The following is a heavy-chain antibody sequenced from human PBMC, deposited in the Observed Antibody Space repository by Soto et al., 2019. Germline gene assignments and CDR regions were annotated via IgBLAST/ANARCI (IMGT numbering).Heavy chain of an antibody. Sequence: PSETLSLTCTVSGGSISSYYWSWIRQPPGKGLEWIGYIYYSGGTNYNPSLKSRVTISVDTSKNQFSLKLSSVTAADTAVYYCARVIGSGSYRRFDYSGQGTLVTVSS. CDR2: IYYSGGT. V-gene: IGHV4-59*01. J-gene: IGHJ4*02. CDR1: GGSISSYY. D-gene: IGHD1-26*01. CDR3: ARVIGSGSYRRFDY.